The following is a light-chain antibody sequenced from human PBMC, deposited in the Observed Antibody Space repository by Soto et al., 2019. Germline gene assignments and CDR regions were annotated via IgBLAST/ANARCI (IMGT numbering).Light chain of an antibody. V-gene: IGKV1-39*01. CDR3: QQNSFTPLT. CDR2: AAS. CDR1: QSISTY. J-gene: IGKJ1*01. Sequence: DIQMTQSPSSLSASVGDRVTITCRASQSISTYLNWYQQKPGKAPKLLIYAASSLQSGVPSRFGGSGSGTDFTLTISSLQPEDFATYYCQQNSFTPLTFGQGTRVEIK.